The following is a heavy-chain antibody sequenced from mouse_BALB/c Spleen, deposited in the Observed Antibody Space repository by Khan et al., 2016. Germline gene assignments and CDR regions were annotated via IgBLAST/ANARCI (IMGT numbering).Heavy chain of an antibody. CDR3: ARSAMITPFDY. V-gene: IGHV1S29*02. CDR2: IYPYNGGA. J-gene: IGHJ2*01. CDR1: GYTFTDYN. D-gene: IGHD2-4*01. Sequence: VQLQQSGPELVKPGASVKISSKASGYTFTDYNMHWVRQSHGKSLDWIGYIYPYNGGAGYNQKFKSKATLTVDNSSSTAYTELRSLTSEDSAVYYCARSAMITPFDYWGQGTTLTVSS.